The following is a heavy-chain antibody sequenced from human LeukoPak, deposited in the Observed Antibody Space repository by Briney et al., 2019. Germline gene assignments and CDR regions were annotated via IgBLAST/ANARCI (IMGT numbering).Heavy chain of an antibody. J-gene: IGHJ4*02. V-gene: IGHV4-39*07. CDR1: GGSISSSSYY. CDR2: IYHSGST. CDR3: ARYRSGSYYVDY. D-gene: IGHD1-26*01. Sequence: PSETLSLTCTVSGGSISSSSYYWGWIRQPPGKGLEWIGEIYHSGSTNYNPSLKSRVTISVDKSKNQFSLKLSSVTAADTAVYYCARYRSGSYYVDYGGQGTLVTVSS.